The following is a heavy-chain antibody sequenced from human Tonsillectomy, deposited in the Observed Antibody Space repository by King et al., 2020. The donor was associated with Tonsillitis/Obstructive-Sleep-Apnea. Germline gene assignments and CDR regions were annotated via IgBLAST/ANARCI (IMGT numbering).Heavy chain of an antibody. CDR2: IYYSGST. J-gene: IGHJ6*02. D-gene: IGHD3-22*01. CDR3: ARSYYYDSSGYYRAFLTSNYYGMDV. CDR1: GGSISSGGYY. V-gene: IGHV4-31*03. Sequence: VQLQESGPGLVKPSQTLSLTCTVSGGSISSGGYYWSWIRQHPGKGLEWIGYIYYSGSTYYNPSLKSRVTISVDTSKNQFSLKLSSATAADTAVYYCARSYYYDSSGYYRAFLTSNYYGMDVWGQGTTVTVSS.